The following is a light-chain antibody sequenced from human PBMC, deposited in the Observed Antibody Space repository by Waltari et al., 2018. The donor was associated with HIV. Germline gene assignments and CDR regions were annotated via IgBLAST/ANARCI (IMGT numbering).Light chain of an antibody. Sequence: EIAMTQSPVTLSVSPGERATLSCRASQSVSSKLAWYQQKPGQAPRLLIFGASTRATCIPARFSGSGSGTQFTLTINSLQSEDFAFYYCQQYDNWPPTFGQGTRVEIK. CDR3: QQYDNWPPT. J-gene: IGKJ1*01. CDR2: GAS. V-gene: IGKV3-15*01. CDR1: QSVSSK.